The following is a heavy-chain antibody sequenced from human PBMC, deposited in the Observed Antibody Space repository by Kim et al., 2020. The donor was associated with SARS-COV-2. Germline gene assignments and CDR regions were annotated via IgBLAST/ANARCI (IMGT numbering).Heavy chain of an antibody. J-gene: IGHJ6*02. CDR2: INHGGST. CDR3: ALKGRYSYGYVTRYYYGMDV. D-gene: IGHD5-18*01. V-gene: IGHV4-34*01. Sequence: SETLSLTCAVYGGSFSGYYWSWIRQPPGKGLEWIGEINHGGSTNYNPSSKSRVTISVDTSKNQFSLKLSAVTAADTAVYYCALKGRYSYGYVTRYYYGMDVWGQGTTVTVSS. CDR1: GGSFSGYY.